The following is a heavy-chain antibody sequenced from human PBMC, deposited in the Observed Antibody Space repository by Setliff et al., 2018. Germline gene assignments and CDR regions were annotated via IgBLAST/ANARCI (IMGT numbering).Heavy chain of an antibody. CDR3: AKTRGSNWNFFYYMDV. V-gene: IGHV3-23*01. D-gene: IGHD1-1*01. J-gene: IGHJ6*03. Sequence: GGSLRLSCAASGFTFSNYAMSWVRQAPGKGLEWVSAISAGGGSTYSADSVKGRFTISRDNSKNTLYLQMNSLRAEDTAVYYCAKTRGSNWNFFYYMDVWGKGT. CDR1: GFTFSNYA. CDR2: ISAGGGST.